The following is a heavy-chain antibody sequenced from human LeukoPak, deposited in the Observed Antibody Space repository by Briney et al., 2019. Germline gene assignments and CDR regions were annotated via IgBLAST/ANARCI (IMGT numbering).Heavy chain of an antibody. J-gene: IGHJ5*02. D-gene: IGHD2-2*01. V-gene: IGHV1-69*06. CDR2: IIPIFGTA. Sequence: SVKVSCKASGGTFSSYAISWVRQAPGQGLEWMGGIIPIFGTANYAQKFQGRVTITADKSTSTAYMELSSLGSGDTAVYYCARDTTYCSSTSCYLGWFDPWGQGTLVTVSS. CDR1: GGTFSSYA. CDR3: ARDTTYCSSTSCYLGWFDP.